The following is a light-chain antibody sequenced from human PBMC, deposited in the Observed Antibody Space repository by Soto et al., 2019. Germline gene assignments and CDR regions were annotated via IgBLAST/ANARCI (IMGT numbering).Light chain of an antibody. Sequence: DIQMTQSPSTLSASVGDRVTITCRASQSIGTWLAWYQQKPGKAPRLLIYDASSLESGVPSRFSGSGSGTEFTLTISRLQPDDFATYYCQQYNSYWTFGQGTKVEIK. J-gene: IGKJ1*01. CDR3: QQYNSYWT. CDR1: QSIGTW. V-gene: IGKV1-5*01. CDR2: DAS.